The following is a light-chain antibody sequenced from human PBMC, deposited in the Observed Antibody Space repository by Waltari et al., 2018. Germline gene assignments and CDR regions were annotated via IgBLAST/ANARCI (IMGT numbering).Light chain of an antibody. CDR3: QQRRNWPLT. CDR1: QSVGTY. CDR2: DAS. J-gene: IGKJ4*01. V-gene: IGKV3-11*01. Sequence: EIVLTQSPDILSFSSGVSATLSCRPSQSVGTYLAWYQQRSGQSPRLLIYDASYKATGIPARFSGSGSETDFTLTISSLQPEDFAVYYCQQRRNWPLTFGGGTRVQI.